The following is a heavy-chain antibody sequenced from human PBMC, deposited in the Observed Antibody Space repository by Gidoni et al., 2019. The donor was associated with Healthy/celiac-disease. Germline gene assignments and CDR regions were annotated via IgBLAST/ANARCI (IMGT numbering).Heavy chain of an antibody. V-gene: IGHV3-30-3*01. Sequence: QVQLVESGGGVVQPGRSLRLSCAASGFTLHSYAMHWVRQAPGKGLEWVAVISYDGSNKYYADSVKGRFTISRDNSKNTLYLQMNSLRAEDTAVYYCARDWGTGVVTTGPFDYWGQGTLVTVSS. CDR2: ISYDGSNK. D-gene: IGHD3-3*01. J-gene: IGHJ4*02. CDR3: ARDWGTGVVTTGPFDY. CDR1: GFTLHSYA.